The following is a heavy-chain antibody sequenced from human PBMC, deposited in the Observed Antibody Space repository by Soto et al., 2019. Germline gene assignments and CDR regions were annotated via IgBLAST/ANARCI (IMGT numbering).Heavy chain of an antibody. J-gene: IGHJ4*02. CDR2: IYSSGST. CDR3: ARGYYDSSGYLFDY. D-gene: IGHD3-22*01. CDR1: GGSISSYY. Sequence: SLSLTCTVSGGSISSYYWSWIRQPAGKGLEWIGHIYSSGSTNYNPSLKSRVTMSVDTSKNQFSLKLSSVTAADTAVYYCARGYYDSSGYLFDYWGQGTLVTVSS. V-gene: IGHV4-4*07.